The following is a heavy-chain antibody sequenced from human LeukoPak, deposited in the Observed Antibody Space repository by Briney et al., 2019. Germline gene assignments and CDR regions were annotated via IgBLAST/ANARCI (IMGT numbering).Heavy chain of an antibody. CDR2: IIPIFGTA. Sequence: GASVKVSCKASGYTFTSYDISWVRQAPGQGLEWMGGIIPIFGTANYAQKFQGRVTITADESTSTAYMELSSLRSEDTAVYYCASGGGRDYYDSSGYYYFDYWGQGTLVTVSS. V-gene: IGHV1-69*13. CDR1: GYTFTSYD. D-gene: IGHD3-22*01. J-gene: IGHJ4*02. CDR3: ASGGGRDYYDSSGYYYFDY.